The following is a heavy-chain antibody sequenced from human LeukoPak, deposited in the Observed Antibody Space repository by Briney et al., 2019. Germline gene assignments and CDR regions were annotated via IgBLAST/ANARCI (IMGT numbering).Heavy chain of an antibody. V-gene: IGHV4-31*03. CDR1: GGSISSGGYY. CDR2: IYYSGST. Sequence: PSETLSLTCTVSGGSISSGGYYWSWIRQHPGKGLEWIGYIYYSGSTYYNPSLKSRVTISVDTSKNQFSLKLSSVTAADTAVYYCARAWIVVVPAATPSVPRRFDPWGQGTLVTVSS. J-gene: IGHJ5*02. D-gene: IGHD2-2*01. CDR3: ARAWIVVVPAATPSVPRRFDP.